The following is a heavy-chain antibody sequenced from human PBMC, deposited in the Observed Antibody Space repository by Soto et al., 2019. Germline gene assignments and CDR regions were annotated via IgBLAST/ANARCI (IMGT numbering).Heavy chain of an antibody. CDR2: ISYDGSNK. D-gene: IGHD1-26*01. V-gene: IGHV3-30*18. CDR1: GFTFSSYG. CDR3: AKDERGVGATCLDY. J-gene: IGHJ4*02. Sequence: QVQLVESGGGVVQPGRSLRLSCAASGFTFSSYGMHWVRQAPGKGLEWVAVISYDGSNKYYADSVKGRFTISRDNSKNTLYLQMNSLRAEDTAVYYCAKDERGVGATCLDYWGQGTLVTVSS.